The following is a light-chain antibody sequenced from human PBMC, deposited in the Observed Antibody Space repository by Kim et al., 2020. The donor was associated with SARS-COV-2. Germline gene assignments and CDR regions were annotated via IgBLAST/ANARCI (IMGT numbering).Light chain of an antibody. CDR1: QSISSY. CDR2: ATS. Sequence: ASVGDRVTITCRASQSISSYLNWYQQKPGKAPKLLIYATSSLQSGVPSRFSGSGSGTDFTLTISSLQPEDFATYYCQQSYSTPRTFGQGTKVDIK. CDR3: QQSYSTPRT. J-gene: IGKJ1*01. V-gene: IGKV1-39*01.